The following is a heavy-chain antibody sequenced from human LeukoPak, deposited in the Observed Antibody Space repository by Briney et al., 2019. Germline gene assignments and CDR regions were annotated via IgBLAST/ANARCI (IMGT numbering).Heavy chain of an antibody. V-gene: IGHV3-23*01. Sequence: GWSLRFTCAASGFTFSSYAMCWVRQAQGLGLECVSAISGSGGSTYYADSVKGRFTISRDNSKNTLYLQMNSLRAEDTAVYYCATDPHSSGWDHFDYWGQGTLVTVSS. J-gene: IGHJ4*02. CDR3: ATDPHSSGWDHFDY. CDR2: ISGSGGST. CDR1: GFTFSSYA. D-gene: IGHD6-19*01.